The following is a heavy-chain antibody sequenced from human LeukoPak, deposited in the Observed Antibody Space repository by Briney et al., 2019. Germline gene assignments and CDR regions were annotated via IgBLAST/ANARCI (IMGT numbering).Heavy chain of an antibody. CDR3: ARPRPSKFSGAVAGSDAFDI. J-gene: IGHJ3*02. V-gene: IGHV5-51*01. CDR1: GYSFTSYW. D-gene: IGHD6-19*01. Sequence: GESLKISCKGSGYSFTSYWIGWVRQMPGKGLEWMGIIYPGDSDTRYSPSFQGQVTISADKSISTAYLQWSSLKASDTAMYYCARPRPSKFSGAVAGSDAFDIWGQGTMVTVSS. CDR2: IYPGDSDT.